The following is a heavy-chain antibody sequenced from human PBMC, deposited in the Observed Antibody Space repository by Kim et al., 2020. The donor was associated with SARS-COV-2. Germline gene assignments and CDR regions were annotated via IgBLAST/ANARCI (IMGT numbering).Heavy chain of an antibody. CDR1: GYSFSTYG. CDR3: ARGHIAMVRRGDY. Sequence: ASVKVSCKASGYSFSTYGITWVRQAPGRGLEWMGWMSVYNGKTSYGQDFQGRLTMTTDTSTATAYMELRSLRSEDTAVYYCARGHIAMVRRGDYWGQGTLVTVSS. CDR2: MSVYNGKT. V-gene: IGHV1-18*04. J-gene: IGHJ4*01. D-gene: IGHD5-18*01.